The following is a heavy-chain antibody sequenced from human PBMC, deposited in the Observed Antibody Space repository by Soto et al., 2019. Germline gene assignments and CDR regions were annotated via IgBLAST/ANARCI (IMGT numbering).Heavy chain of an antibody. D-gene: IGHD3-16*01. CDR3: ARGGYYDSVWGNLRHYGLDV. Sequence: QVQLVQSAGEVKKPGASVKVSCKASGYTFIRYGITWVRLTPGQGLEWMGWISGYNDYTTYAQNLQGRVTMTADTSTRTVYMELRSLRSDDTAVYYCARGGYYDSVWGNLRHYGLDVWGQGTTVTVSS. J-gene: IGHJ6*02. CDR1: GYTFIRYG. CDR2: ISGYNDYT. V-gene: IGHV1-18*01.